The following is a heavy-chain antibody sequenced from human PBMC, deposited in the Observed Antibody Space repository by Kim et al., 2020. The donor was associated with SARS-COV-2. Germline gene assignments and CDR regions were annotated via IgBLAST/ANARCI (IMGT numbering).Heavy chain of an antibody. D-gene: IGHD6-19*01. CDR3: AKSIAVAGLYYYGRDV. J-gene: IGHJ6*01. Sequence: GGSLRLSCAASGFTFSSYGMHWVRQAPGKGLEWVAVISYDGSNKYYADSVKGRFTIPRDNSKNTLYLQMNSLRAEDTAVFYGAKSIAVAGLYYYGRDVW. CDR1: GFTFSSYG. CDR2: ISYDGSNK. V-gene: IGHV3-30*18.